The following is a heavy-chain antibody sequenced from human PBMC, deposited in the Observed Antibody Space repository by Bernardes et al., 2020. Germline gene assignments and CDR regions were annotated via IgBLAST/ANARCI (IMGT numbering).Heavy chain of an antibody. CDR3: AREDGDSYFDY. CDR1: GGSISSYY. Sequence: SETLCLTCTVSGGSISSYYWSWIRQPPGKGLEWIGYIYYSGSTNYNPSLKSRVTISVDTSKNQFSLKLSSVTAADTAVYYCAREDGDSYFDYWGQGTLVTVSS. CDR2: IYYSGST. V-gene: IGHV4-59*01. J-gene: IGHJ4*02. D-gene: IGHD4-17*01.